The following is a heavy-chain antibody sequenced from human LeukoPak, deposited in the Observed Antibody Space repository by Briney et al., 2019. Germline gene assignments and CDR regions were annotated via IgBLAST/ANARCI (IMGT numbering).Heavy chain of an antibody. V-gene: IGHV1-18*01. CDR2: ISGYNGNT. J-gene: IGHJ4*02. Sequence: ASVKVSCKSSGYTFTNYGITWVRQAPGQGLEWMGWISGYNGNTNYAQKVQGRVTMTTDTSTSTGYMEVRSLRSDDTAVYYCARDGGSSRYYFDYWGLGTLVTVSS. CDR1: GYTFTNYG. CDR3: ARDGGSSRYYFDY. D-gene: IGHD3-16*02.